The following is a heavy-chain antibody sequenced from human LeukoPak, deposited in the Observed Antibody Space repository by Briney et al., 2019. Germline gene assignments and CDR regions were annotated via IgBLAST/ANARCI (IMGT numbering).Heavy chain of an antibody. V-gene: IGHV3-30*18. J-gene: IGHJ4*02. CDR2: ISHDGNNN. Sequence: GGSLRLSCAASGFTFSSYGMHWVRQAPGKGLEWVAVISHDGNNNYYSDSVKGRFTISRDSSKNTLDLQMNSLRAEDTAVYYCAKDGPPVAFDYWGQGTLVTVSS. CDR1: GFTFSSYG. CDR3: AKDGPPVAFDY. D-gene: IGHD3/OR15-3a*01.